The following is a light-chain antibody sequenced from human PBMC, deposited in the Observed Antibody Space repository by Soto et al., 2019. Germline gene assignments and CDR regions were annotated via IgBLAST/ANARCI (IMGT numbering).Light chain of an antibody. Sequence: SELTQPASVSSSPGQSITISCTGTSSDVGGYNYVSWYQQHPGKAPKLMIHDVTSRPSGVSSRFSGSKSGNTASLTIPGLQAEDEADYYCSSYTSSSTLCVFGTGTKVIVL. CDR2: DVT. V-gene: IGLV2-14*01. CDR1: SSDVGGYNY. CDR3: SSYTSSSTLCV. J-gene: IGLJ1*01.